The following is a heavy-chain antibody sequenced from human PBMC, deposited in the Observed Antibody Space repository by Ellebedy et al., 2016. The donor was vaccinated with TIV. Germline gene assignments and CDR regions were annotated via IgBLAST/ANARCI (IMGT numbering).Heavy chain of an antibody. J-gene: IGHJ3*02. Sequence: MPSETLSLTCTVSGGSIRSYYWSWIRQPPGGGLESIGYIYYSGSTYYHPSFKGRVTISVDTSKNQFSLTVNSVTAADTAVYFCARDRVDRYYDGKDTFDIWGQGTVVTVSS. D-gene: IGHD3-22*01. V-gene: IGHV4-59*01. CDR1: GGSIRSYY. CDR2: IYYSGST. CDR3: ARDRVDRYYDGKDTFDI.